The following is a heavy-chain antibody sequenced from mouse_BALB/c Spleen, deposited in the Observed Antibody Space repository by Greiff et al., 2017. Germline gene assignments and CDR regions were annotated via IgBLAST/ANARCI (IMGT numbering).Heavy chain of an antibody. V-gene: IGHV1S81*02. CDR3: ARGPYAWLAY. Sequence: VQLQQPGAELVKPGASVKLSCKASGYTFTSYWMHWVKQRPGQGLEWIGEINPSNGRTNYNEKFKSKATLTVDKSSSTAYMQLSNLTSEDSAVYYCARGPYAWLAYWGQGTLVTVSA. CDR1: GYTFTSYW. CDR2: INPSNGRT. J-gene: IGHJ3*01.